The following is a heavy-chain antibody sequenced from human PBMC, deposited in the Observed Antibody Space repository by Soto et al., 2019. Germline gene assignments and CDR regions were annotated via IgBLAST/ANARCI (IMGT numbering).Heavy chain of an antibody. CDR3: ATWHLREHAYDI. D-gene: IGHD3-10*01. CDR1: GFTVSGKKY. V-gene: IGHV3-53*05. J-gene: IGHJ3*02. Sequence: LRLSCAAFGFTVSGKKYVAWVRQAPGKGLEWVSALYDLDGTYYADSVKGRFTTSSDSSRTTVYLQMNDLRPDDTAVYSCATWHLREHAYDIWGQGTTVTVSS. CDR2: LYDLDGT.